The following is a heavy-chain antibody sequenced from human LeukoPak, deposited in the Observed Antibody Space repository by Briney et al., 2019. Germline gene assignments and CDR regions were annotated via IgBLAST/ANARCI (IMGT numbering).Heavy chain of an antibody. CDR2: IQRDGSSQ. Sequence: GGSLRLSCAASGFTFSSYSMSWVRQAPGKGLEWLANIQRDGSSQNYVDSVRGRFTISTDSAKNSLDLQMNSLRAEDTAVYYCTRDERWGQGTLVTVSS. V-gene: IGHV3-7*01. J-gene: IGHJ4*02. CDR1: GFTFSSYS. CDR3: TRDER.